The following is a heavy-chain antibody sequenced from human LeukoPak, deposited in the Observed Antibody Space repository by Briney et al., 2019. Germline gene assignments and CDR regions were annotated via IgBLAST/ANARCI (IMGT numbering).Heavy chain of an antibody. CDR2: IYPISGAT. V-gene: IGHV1-2*02. Sequence: GASVKVSCKASGYTFTGYYMHWVRQAPGQGLEWMGWIYPISGATKYAQKSQGRVTMTRDTSISTAYMELSGLRSDDTAAYYCGTLLSKGPFDYWGQGSMVTVSS. CDR1: GYTFTGYY. CDR3: GTLLSKGPFDY. J-gene: IGHJ4*02.